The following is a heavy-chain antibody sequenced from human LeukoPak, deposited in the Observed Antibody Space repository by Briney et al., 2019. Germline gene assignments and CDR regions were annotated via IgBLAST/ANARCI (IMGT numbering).Heavy chain of an antibody. J-gene: IGHJ4*02. V-gene: IGHV3-33*01. Sequence: GGSLRLSCAASGFFFSSYGMHWVRLAPGKGLEWVALIWYDGSNKNYADSVKGRFTISRDNSKNTLSLQMNSLRAEDTAVYHCARAHYNWNEPPFDSWGQGTLVTVSS. CDR3: ARAHYNWNEPPFDS. CDR1: GFFFSSYG. CDR2: IWYDGSNK. D-gene: IGHD1-20*01.